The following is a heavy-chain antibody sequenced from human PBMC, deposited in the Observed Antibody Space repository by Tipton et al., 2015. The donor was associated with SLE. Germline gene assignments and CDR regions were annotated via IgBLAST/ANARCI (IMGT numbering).Heavy chain of an antibody. CDR2: IYYSGRT. V-gene: IGHV4-39*07. D-gene: IGHD5-12*01. CDR3: ARVDGAYDQFYLDY. Sequence: LRLSCTVSGDSISSTSYYWGWIRQPPGKGLEWIGTIYYSGRTSYNPSLKSRVTISVDTSKNRFSLKLTSVTAADTAVYFCARVDGAYDQFYLDYWGQGTLVTVST. J-gene: IGHJ4*02. CDR1: GDSISSTSYY.